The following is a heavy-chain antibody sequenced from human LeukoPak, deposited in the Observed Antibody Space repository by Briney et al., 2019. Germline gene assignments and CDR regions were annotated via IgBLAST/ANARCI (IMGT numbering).Heavy chain of an antibody. CDR1: GFTFSSYA. J-gene: IGHJ4*02. CDR3: AKGDVVVPAAMIFDY. CDR2: ISYDGSNK. Sequence: GRSLRLSCAASGFTFSSYAMHWVRQAPGKGLEWVAVISYDGSNKYYADSVKGRFTISRDNSKNTLYLQMNSLRAEDTAVYYCAKGDVVVPAAMIFDYWGQGTLVTVSS. V-gene: IGHV3-30-3*01. D-gene: IGHD2-2*01.